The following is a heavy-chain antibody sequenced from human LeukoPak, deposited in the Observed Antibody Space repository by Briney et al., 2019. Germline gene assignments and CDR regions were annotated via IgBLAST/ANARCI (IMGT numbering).Heavy chain of an antibody. J-gene: IGHJ5*02. D-gene: IGHD4-17*01. CDR1: GYTFTGYY. CDR2: INPNSGGT. CDR3: ARGQPYGDYNWFDL. Sequence: ASVKVSCKASGYTFTGYYMHWVRQAPGQGLEWMGRINPNSGGTNYAQKFQGRVTMTRDTSITTAHMELSRLKSDDTAVYYCARGQPYGDYNWFDLWGQGALVTVSS. V-gene: IGHV1-2*06.